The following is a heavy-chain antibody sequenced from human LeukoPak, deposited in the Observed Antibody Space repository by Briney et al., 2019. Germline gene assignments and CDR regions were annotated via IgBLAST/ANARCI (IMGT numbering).Heavy chain of an antibody. CDR1: GYTFTSYD. V-gene: IGHV1-8*01. CDR2: LNPNSGNT. CDR3: ARGRTTVTYNWFDP. Sequence: ASVKVSCKASGYTFTSYDINWVRQATGQGLKWMGWLNPNSGNTGYAQKFQGGVTMTRNTSISTAYMELSSLRSEDTAVYYCARGRTTVTYNWFDPWGQGTLVTVSS. D-gene: IGHD4-17*01. J-gene: IGHJ5*02.